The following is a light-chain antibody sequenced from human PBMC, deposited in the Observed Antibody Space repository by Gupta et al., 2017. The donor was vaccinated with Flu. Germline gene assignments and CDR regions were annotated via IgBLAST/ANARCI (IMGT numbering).Light chain of an antibody. CDR2: ENR. Sequence: QPVLTPPPSVSGAPGHRATISCTGSSSDIGAGYGVHWYQQLPGTAPKLLIFENRSRPSGVPDRFSVSKSGTSASLAITGLQAEDEADYYCQSFDTSLNVYVFGTGTKVTVL. CDR1: SSDIGAGYG. V-gene: IGLV1-40*01. J-gene: IGLJ1*01. CDR3: QSFDTSLNVYV.